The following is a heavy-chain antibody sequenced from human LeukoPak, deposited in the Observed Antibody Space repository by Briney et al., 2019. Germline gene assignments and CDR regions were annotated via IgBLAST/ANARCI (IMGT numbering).Heavy chain of an antibody. J-gene: IGHJ2*01. CDR1: GLTFSSYA. V-gene: IGHV3-23*01. CDR2: ITGSGDTT. Sequence: GGSLRLSCAASGLTFSSYAMRWVRQAPEKGLEWVSAITGSGDTTYYSDSVKGRFTISRDNSRNTLYLQMNSLRAEDTAVYYCAKDLRGPAAGTWYFDLWGRGTLVTVSS. CDR3: AKDLRGPAAGTWYFDL. D-gene: IGHD6-13*01.